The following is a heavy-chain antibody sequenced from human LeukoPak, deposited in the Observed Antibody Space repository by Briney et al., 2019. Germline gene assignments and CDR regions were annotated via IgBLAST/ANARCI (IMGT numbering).Heavy chain of an antibody. CDR3: AKGVEDSGIYYYYYMDV. D-gene: IGHD2-15*01. J-gene: IGHJ6*03. V-gene: IGHV3-23*01. CDR2: VSGSGVST. Sequence: GGSLRLSCAASGCTFSSYTFSTYAMSWVRQAPGKGLEWVSAVSGSGVSTYYADSVKGRFTISRDNSKNTLYLQMNGLRAEDTAVYYCAKGVEDSGIYYYYYMDVWGKGTTVTVSS. CDR1: GCTFSSYTFSTYA.